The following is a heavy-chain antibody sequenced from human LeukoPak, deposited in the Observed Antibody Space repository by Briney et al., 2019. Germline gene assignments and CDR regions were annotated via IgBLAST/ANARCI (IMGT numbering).Heavy chain of an antibody. V-gene: IGHV3-30*02. CDR3: AKDRIGYSSGWYGH. CDR1: GFTFSSYG. J-gene: IGHJ5*02. CDR2: IRYDGSNK. Sequence: GGSLRLSCAASGFTFSSYGMHWVRQAPGKGLEWVAFIRYDGSNKYYADSVKGRFTISRDNSKNTLYLQMNSLRAEYTAVYYCAKDRIGYSSGWYGHWGQGTLVTVSS. D-gene: IGHD6-19*01.